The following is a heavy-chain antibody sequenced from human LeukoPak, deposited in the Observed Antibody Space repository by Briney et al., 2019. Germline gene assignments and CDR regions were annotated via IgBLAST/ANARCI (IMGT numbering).Heavy chain of an antibody. CDR2: IYYSGST. Sequence: SETLSLTCTVSGDSISGNYWTWIRQPPGKGLEGIGYIYYSGSTNYNASLKSRVTISVDTSKNQFSLKLSSVTAADTAVYYCARLGDGDNLRYFDYWGQGTLVTVSS. CDR3: ARLGDGDNLRYFDY. V-gene: IGHV4-59*08. J-gene: IGHJ4*02. CDR1: GDSISGNY. D-gene: IGHD5-24*01.